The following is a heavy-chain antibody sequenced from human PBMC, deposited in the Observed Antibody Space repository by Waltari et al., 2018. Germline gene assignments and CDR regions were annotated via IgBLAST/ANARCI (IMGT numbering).Heavy chain of an antibody. Sequence: QVQLVESGGGVVQPGRSLRLSCSDSGFTFRGYAMHWVRQAPGKGLEWVAVISYDGSNKYYADSVKGRFTISRDNSKNTLYLQMNSLRAEDTAVYYCASSLKWGQGTLVTVSS. CDR3: ASSLK. CDR2: ISYDGSNK. D-gene: IGHD2-2*01. CDR1: GFTFRGYA. J-gene: IGHJ4*02. V-gene: IGHV3-30-3*01.